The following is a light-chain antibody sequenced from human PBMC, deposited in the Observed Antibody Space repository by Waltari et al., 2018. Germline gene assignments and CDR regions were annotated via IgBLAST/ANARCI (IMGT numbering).Light chain of an antibody. J-gene: IGKJ4*01. CDR2: DAS. Sequence: EIVLTQSPATLSLSPGERATPSCRVSQSVSSYLAWYQQKPGQAPRLLIYDASNRATGIPARFSGSGSGTDFTLTISSLEPEDFAVYYCQQRSNWPPLTFGGGTKVEIK. CDR1: QSVSSY. CDR3: QQRSNWPPLT. V-gene: IGKV3-11*01.